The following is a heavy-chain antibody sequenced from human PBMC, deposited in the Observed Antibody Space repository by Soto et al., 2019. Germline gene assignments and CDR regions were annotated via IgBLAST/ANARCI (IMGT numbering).Heavy chain of an antibody. J-gene: IGHJ4*02. D-gene: IGHD6-6*01. Sequence: EVQLVETGGGLLQPGGSLRLSCAASGFTVSSNYMNWVRQAPGKGLEWVSIIYSDGTTSYADSVKGRFTISRDNFKNTLHLQMNSLRAEDPAVYYCAILSNWGQGTLVTVSS. V-gene: IGHV3-53*02. CDR1: GFTVSSNY. CDR2: IYSDGTT. CDR3: AILSN.